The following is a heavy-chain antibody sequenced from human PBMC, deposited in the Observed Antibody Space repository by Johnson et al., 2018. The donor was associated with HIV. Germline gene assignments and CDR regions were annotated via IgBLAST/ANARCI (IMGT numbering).Heavy chain of an antibody. CDR3: AKDIVYGVYGSQGAFHI. CDR2: ISWNSGSI. D-gene: IGHD4-17*01. J-gene: IGHJ3*02. V-gene: IGHV3-9*01. Sequence: EVQLVESGGGVVQPGRFLRLSCEASGFKFDDYAMHWVRQFPGKGLEWVSGISWNSGSIDYADSVKGRFSISRDNPKKSLYLQMNGLRPEDTGIYYCAKDIVYGVYGSQGAFHIWGRGTMVKVSS. CDR1: GFKFDDYA.